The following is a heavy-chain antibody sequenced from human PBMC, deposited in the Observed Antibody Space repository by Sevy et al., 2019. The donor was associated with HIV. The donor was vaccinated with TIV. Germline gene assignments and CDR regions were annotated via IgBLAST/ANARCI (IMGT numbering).Heavy chain of an antibody. CDR2: IWSDGAYQ. V-gene: IGHV3-33*01. D-gene: IGHD3-22*01. CDR1: GFTFSNYA. J-gene: IGHJ4*02. Sequence: GESLKISCAATGFTFSNYAMHWVRQAPGKGMEWVAIIWSDGAYQYHGDSVKGRFTISRDNSKNTLYLQMNNVRVEDTAVYYCARAGYYYDNAAYYALDSWGQGTLVTVSS. CDR3: ARAGYYYDNAAYYALDS.